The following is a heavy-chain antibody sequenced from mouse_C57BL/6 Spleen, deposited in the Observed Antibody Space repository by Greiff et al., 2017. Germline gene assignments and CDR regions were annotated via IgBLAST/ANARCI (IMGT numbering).Heavy chain of an antibody. V-gene: IGHV14-4*01. CDR1: GFNIKDDY. CDR2: IDPENGDT. Sequence: EVQLQQSGAELVRPGASVKLSCTASGFNIKDDYMHWVKQRPEQGLEWIGWIDPENGDTEYASKFQGKATITADTSSNTAYLQLSSLTSEDTAVYYCMGDYDVGDAMDYWGQGTSVTVSS. D-gene: IGHD2-4*01. CDR3: MGDYDVGDAMDY. J-gene: IGHJ4*01.